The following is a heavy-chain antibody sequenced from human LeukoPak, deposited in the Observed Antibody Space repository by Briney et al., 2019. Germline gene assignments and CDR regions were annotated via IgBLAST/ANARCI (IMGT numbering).Heavy chain of an antibody. CDR2: IYYSGNT. V-gene: IGHV4-59*01. Sequence: PSETLSLTCTVSGGSLHTYYWTWIRQPPGKALEYIGYIYYSGNTNYNPSLKSRVSISVDTSKNQFSLNLASVTAADTAVYYCARGGVTTRRYVDAYWGQGTLVTVSS. D-gene: IGHD3-10*01. CDR1: GGSLHTYY. CDR3: ARGGVTTRRYVDAY. J-gene: IGHJ4*02.